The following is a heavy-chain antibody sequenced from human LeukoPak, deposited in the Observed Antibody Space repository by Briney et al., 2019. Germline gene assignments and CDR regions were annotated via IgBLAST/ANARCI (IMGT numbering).Heavy chain of an antibody. Sequence: GGSLRLFCTPSAFTTHYWQHWDRQSSGKGLERVAKIERHVRVEDYVDSVEGRFTIYRDGAKTYLPLQMHSLRAEDTAVYYCTGGSDKVLSGEYYYDMDVWGTGTTVNVSS. CDR1: AFTTHYW. CDR3: TGGSDKVLSGEYYYDMDV. CDR2: IERHVRVE. D-gene: IGHD2/OR15-2a*01. V-gene: IGHV3-7*01. J-gene: IGHJ6*03.